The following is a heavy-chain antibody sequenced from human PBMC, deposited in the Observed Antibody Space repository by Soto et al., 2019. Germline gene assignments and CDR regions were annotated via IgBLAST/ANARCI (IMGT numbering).Heavy chain of an antibody. D-gene: IGHD5-18*01. CDR1: GYTFTSYA. V-gene: IGHV1-3*01. CDR2: INAGNGNT. CDR3: AREIWAFGGYSYGFFDY. Sequence: QVQLVQSGAEVKKPGASVKVSCKASGYTFTSYAMHWVRQAPGQRLEWMGWINAGNGNTKYSQKFQGRVTITRDTSASTAYMELSSLRSEDTAVYYCAREIWAFGGYSYGFFDYWGQGTLVTVSS. J-gene: IGHJ4*02.